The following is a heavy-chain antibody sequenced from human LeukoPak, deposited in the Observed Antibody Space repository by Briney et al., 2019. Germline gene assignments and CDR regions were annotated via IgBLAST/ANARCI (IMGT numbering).Heavy chain of an antibody. Sequence: GRSLRLSCAASGFTFSSYAMHWVRQATGKGLEWVAVILYDGSNKYYADSVKGRFTISRDNSKNTLYLQMNSLKAEDTAVYYCARDLQDIVVVPAADYWGQGTLVTVSS. J-gene: IGHJ4*02. CDR2: ILYDGSNK. CDR1: GFTFSSYA. V-gene: IGHV3-30*04. CDR3: ARDLQDIVVVPAADY. D-gene: IGHD2-2*01.